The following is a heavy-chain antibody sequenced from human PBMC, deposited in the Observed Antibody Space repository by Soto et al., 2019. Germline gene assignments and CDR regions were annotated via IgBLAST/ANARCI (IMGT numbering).Heavy chain of an antibody. J-gene: IGHJ6*02. CDR2: MNPNSGNT. Sequence: QVQLVQSGAEVKKPGASVKVSCKASGYTFTSYDINWVRQATGQGLEWMGWMNPNSGNTGDAQKYQGRATVTRNTSISTAYVELSSLRSEDTAVYYCAREKSYGMDVWGQGTTVTVSS. CDR3: AREKSYGMDV. V-gene: IGHV1-8*01. CDR1: GYTFTSYD.